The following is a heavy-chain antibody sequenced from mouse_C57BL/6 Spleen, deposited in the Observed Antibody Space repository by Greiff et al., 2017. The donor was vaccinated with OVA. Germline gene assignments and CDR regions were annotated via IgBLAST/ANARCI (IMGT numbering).Heavy chain of an antibody. CDR1: GYTFTDYE. D-gene: IGHD3-3*01. CDR2: IDPETGGT. J-gene: IGHJ2*01. Sequence: VQLQESGAELVRPGASVTLSCKASGYTFTDYEMHWVKQTPVHGLEWIGAIDPETGGTAYNQKFKGKAILTAYKSSSTAYMELRSLTSEDSAVYYCTRSGWDYWGQGTTLTVSS. CDR3: TRSGWDY. V-gene: IGHV1-15*01.